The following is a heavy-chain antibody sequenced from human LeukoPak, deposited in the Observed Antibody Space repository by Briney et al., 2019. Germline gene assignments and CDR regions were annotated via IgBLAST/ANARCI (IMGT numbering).Heavy chain of an antibody. Sequence: GGSLRISCAASGFTFSSYGMHWVRQAPGKGLEWVAVIWYDGSNKYYADSVKGRFTISRDNSKNTLYLQMNSLRAEDTAVYYCARENFPPRSPYYYYGMDVWGQGTTVTVSS. CDR1: GFTFSSYG. J-gene: IGHJ6*02. CDR3: ARENFPPRSPYYYYGMDV. CDR2: IWYDGSNK. V-gene: IGHV3-33*01.